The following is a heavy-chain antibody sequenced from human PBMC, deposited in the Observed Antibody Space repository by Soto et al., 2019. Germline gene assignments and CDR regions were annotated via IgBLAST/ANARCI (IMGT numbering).Heavy chain of an antibody. J-gene: IGHJ6*02. Sequence: QITLKESGPTLVKPTQTLTLTCTFSGFSLTSGVVGVGWIRQPPGEALEWLALIYWNDEQYYNPSLRNRLTLTRDTSNNQVVLTMTNMDPVDTATYYCAHRLPGPSGYDVWGQGPTVTVSS. D-gene: IGHD6-13*01. CDR1: GFSLTSGVVG. V-gene: IGHV2-5*01. CDR2: IYWNDEQ. CDR3: AHRLPGPSGYDV.